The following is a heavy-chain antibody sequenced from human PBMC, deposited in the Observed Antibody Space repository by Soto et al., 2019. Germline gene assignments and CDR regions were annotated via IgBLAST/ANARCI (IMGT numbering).Heavy chain of an antibody. V-gene: IGHV1-3*01. CDR1: GYTFTSYA. Sequence: GASVKVSCKASGYTFTSYAMHWVRQAPGQRLEWMGWINAGNGNTKYSQKFQGRVTITRDTSASTAYMELSSLRSEDTAVYYCARDGLESSRSYGGNSGYYYYGMDVWGQGTTVTVSS. J-gene: IGHJ6*02. CDR3: ARDGLESSRSYGGNSGYYYYGMDV. D-gene: IGHD4-17*01. CDR2: INAGNGNT.